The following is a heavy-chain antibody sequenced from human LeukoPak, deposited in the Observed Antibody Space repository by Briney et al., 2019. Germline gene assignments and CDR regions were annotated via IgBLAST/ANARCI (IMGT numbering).Heavy chain of an antibody. Sequence: GGSLRLSCAASGFTFSSYSMNGVHQSPGKALEWVSSISSSSSYIYYADSVKGRFTISRDNAKNSLYLQMNSLRAEDTSVYYCARDRGSIAARQGFDYWGQGTLVTVSS. J-gene: IGHJ4*02. CDR2: ISSSSSYI. CDR1: GFTFSSYS. D-gene: IGHD6-6*01. V-gene: IGHV3-21*01. CDR3: ARDRGSIAARQGFDY.